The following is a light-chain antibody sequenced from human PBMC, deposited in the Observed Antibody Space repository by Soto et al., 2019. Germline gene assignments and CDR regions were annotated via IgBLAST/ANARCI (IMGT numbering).Light chain of an antibody. J-gene: IGKJ4*01. Sequence: DIQMTQSPSSLTASVGDRVTITCQASQDISNYLNWYQQKPGRAPQLLIYDASDLETGVPSRFSGSGSGTDFTFTISGLQPEDVATYYCQQYFNLPLTVGGGTKVDIK. CDR1: QDISNY. CDR2: DAS. CDR3: QQYFNLPLT. V-gene: IGKV1-33*01.